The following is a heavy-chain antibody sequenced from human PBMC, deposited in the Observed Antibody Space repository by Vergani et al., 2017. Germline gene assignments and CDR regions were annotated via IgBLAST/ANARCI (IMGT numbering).Heavy chain of an antibody. V-gene: IGHV3-9*01. CDR2: ISWNSGSI. CDR3: AKERRLGESRGVFDY. Sequence: EVQLVESGGGLVQPGRFLRLSCAASGFTFDDYAMHWVRQAQGKGLGWVSGISWNSGSIGYADSVTGRFTISREKAKNSLYLQMNSLRAEDTALYYCAKERRLGESRGVFDYWDQGTLVTVSS. J-gene: IGHJ4*02. D-gene: IGHD3-16*01. CDR1: GFTFDDYA.